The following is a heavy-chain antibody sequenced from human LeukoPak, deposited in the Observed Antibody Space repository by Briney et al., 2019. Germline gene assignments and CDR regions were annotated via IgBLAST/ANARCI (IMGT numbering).Heavy chain of an antibody. J-gene: IGHJ3*02. V-gene: IGHV3-30*02. CDR1: GFTFSSYS. D-gene: IGHD6-13*01. CDR2: IRYGGSNK. Sequence: PGGAVRLSCAASGFTFSSYSMNWVRQAPGKGLEWVAFIRYGGSNKYYADSVKGRFTISRDNSKNTLYLQMNSLRAEDTAVYYCAKPAGIAAAADDAFDIWGQGTMVTVSS. CDR3: AKPAGIAAAADDAFDI.